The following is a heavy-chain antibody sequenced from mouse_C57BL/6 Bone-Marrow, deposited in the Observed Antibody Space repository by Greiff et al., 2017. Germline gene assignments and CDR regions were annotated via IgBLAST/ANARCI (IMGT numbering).Heavy chain of an antibody. CDR1: GYTFTSYW. CDR3: ATKMPYGVNAMDY. V-gene: IGHV1-74*01. CDR2: IHPSDSDT. J-gene: IGHJ4*01. D-gene: IGHD1-1*02. Sequence: QVQLQQSGAELVKPGASVKVSCKASGYTFTSYWMHWVKQRPGQGLEWIGRIHPSDSDTNYNQNFKGKATLTVDKSSNTAYMQLSSLTSEDSAVYDCATKMPYGVNAMDYWGRGTAVTVSS.